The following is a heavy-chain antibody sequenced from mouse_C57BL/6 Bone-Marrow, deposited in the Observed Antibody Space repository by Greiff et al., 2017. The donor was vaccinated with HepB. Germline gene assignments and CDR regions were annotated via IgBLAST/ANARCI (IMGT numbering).Heavy chain of an antibody. V-gene: IGHV1-81*01. CDR2: IYPRSGNT. J-gene: IGHJ3*01. CDR3: ARGRWLLWFAY. CDR1: GYTFTSYG. D-gene: IGHD2-3*01. Sequence: VQLQESGAELARPGASVKLSCKASGYTFTSYGISWVKQRTGQGLEWIGEIYPRSGNTYYNEKFKGKATLTADKSSSTAYMELRSLTSEDSAVYFCARGRWLLWFAYWGQGTLVTVSA.